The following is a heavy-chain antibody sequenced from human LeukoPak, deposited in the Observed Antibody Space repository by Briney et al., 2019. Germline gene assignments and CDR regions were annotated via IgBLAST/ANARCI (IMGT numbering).Heavy chain of an antibody. V-gene: IGHV1-8*01. CDR3: ARGYSYYDFGSGYNWFDP. J-gene: IGHJ5*02. CDR1: GYTFTSYD. D-gene: IGHD3-3*01. Sequence: ASVKVSCKASGYTFTSYDINWVRQATGQGLEWMGWMNPNSGNTGYAQKFQGRVTMTRNTSISTAYMELSSLRSEDTAVYYCARGYSYYDFGSGYNWFDPWGQGTLVTVSS. CDR2: MNPNSGNT.